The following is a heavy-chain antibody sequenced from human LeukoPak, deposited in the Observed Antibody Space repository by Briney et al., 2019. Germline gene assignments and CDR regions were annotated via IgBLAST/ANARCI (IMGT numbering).Heavy chain of an antibody. CDR1: GGSFSGYY. Sequence: SETLSLTGAVYGGSFSGYYWSWIRQPPGKGLEWIGEINHSGSTNYNPSLKSRVTISVDTSKNQFSLKLSSVTAADTAVYYCARGMYYYYYYMDVWGRGTTVTVSS. J-gene: IGHJ6*03. CDR3: ARGMYYYYYYMDV. V-gene: IGHV4-34*01. CDR2: INHSGST.